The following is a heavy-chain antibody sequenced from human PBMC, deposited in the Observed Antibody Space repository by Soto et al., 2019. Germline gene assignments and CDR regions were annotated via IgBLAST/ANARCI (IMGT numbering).Heavy chain of an antibody. V-gene: IGHV3-23*01. D-gene: IGHD1-26*01. J-gene: IGHJ4*02. CDR3: AQRGSGSYYID. Sequence: EVQLLESGGGLVQPGGSLRLSCAASGFTFSSYAMNWVRQAPGKGLEWVSVISGSGGSTYYADSVKGRFTISRDNSKTTLYLQMNSLRAEDTAVYYCAQRGSGSYYIDWGQGTLVTVSS. CDR1: GFTFSSYA. CDR2: ISGSGGST.